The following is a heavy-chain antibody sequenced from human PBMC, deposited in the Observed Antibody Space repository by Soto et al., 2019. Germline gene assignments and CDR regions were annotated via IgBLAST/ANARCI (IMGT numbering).Heavy chain of an antibody. Sequence: QITLKESGPTLVKPTQTLTLTCTFSGFSLSTSGVGVGWIRQPPGKPLEWLALIYWNDDKRYSPSLKSRLTITKDTSKNQVVLTMTNMDPVDTATYYCAHSLVIAAAGIWVWFDPWGQGTLVTVSS. J-gene: IGHJ5*02. CDR2: IYWNDDK. D-gene: IGHD6-13*01. V-gene: IGHV2-5*01. CDR3: AHSLVIAAAGIWVWFDP. CDR1: GFSLSTSGVG.